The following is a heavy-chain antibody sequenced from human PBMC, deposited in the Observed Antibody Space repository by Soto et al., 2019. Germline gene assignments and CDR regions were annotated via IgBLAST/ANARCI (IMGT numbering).Heavy chain of an antibody. V-gene: IGHV4-30-2*01. CDR3: ARDLGGSGRLDV. D-gene: IGHD3-10*01. Sequence: PSETLSLTCAVSVASISSGGYSWSWIRQPPGKGLEWIGYIYHSGSTSYNPSLKSRVTISVDRSKNQFSLKLSSVTAADTAVYYCARDLGGSGRLDVWGQGTTVTVSS. J-gene: IGHJ6*02. CDR1: VASISSGGYS. CDR2: IYHSGST.